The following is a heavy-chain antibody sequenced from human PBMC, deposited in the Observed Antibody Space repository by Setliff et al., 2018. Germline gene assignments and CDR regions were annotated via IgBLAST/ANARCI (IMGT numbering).Heavy chain of an antibody. J-gene: IGHJ4*02. D-gene: IGHD2-15*01. V-gene: IGHV4-39*01. CDR3: ASDCSGGSVTCH. CDR2: IYYSGST. Sequence: SETLSLTCTVSGGSISSSSYYWGWIRQPPGKGLEWIGSIYYSGSTYYNPSLKSRVTISVDTSKNQFSLKLSSVTAADTAVYYCASDCSGGSVTCHWGQGTLVTVSS. CDR1: GGSISSSSYY.